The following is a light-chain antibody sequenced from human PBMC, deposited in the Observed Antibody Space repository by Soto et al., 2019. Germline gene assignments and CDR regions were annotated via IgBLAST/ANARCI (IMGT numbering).Light chain of an antibody. J-gene: IGKJ1*01. CDR2: DAS. Sequence: TQSPSFLSASVGDRVTITCRASQSLGIWLAWHQQKPGKAPKLLIYDASTLKSGVPSRFSGSGSGTKFTLTISSLQPDDFATYYCQEYNSYSGTFGQGTKVDSK. CDR1: QSLGIW. CDR3: QEYNSYSGT. V-gene: IGKV1-5*01.